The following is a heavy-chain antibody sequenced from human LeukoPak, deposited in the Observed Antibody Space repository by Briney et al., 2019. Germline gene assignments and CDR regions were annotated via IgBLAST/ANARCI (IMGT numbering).Heavy chain of an antibody. CDR2: INPSGGST. D-gene: IGHD3-3*01. Sequence: ASVKVSCKASGYTFTSYYMHWVRQAPGQGLEWMGIINPSGGSTSYAQKFQGRVTMTRDTSTSTVYMELSSLRSEDTAVYYCAKGTRDYDFWSGYSDYWGQGTLVTVSS. J-gene: IGHJ4*02. CDR1: GYTFTSYY. CDR3: AKGTRDYDFWSGYSDY. V-gene: IGHV1-46*01.